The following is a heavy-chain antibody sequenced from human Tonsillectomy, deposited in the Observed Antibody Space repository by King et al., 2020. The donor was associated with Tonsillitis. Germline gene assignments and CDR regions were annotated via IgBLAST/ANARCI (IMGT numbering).Heavy chain of an antibody. CDR1: GYTFTDYY. CDR2: INPNNGAT. D-gene: IGHD6-13*01. V-gene: IGHV1-2*02. CDR3: AKIWGGAAGASGMEDY. J-gene: IGHJ4*02. Sequence: GQLVQSGAEVKKPGASVKVSCQASGYTFTDYYLHWVRQAPGQGLEWMGWINPNNGATQYAQKFQDRVTVTRDTSINTAYMELARLRSDDTAIYYCAKIWGGAAGASGMEDYWGQGTLVTVSS.